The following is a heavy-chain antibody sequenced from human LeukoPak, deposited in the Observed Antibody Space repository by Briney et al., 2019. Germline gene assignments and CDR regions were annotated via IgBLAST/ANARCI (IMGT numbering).Heavy chain of an antibody. CDR3: ARTESKCTSTSCYTEDY. D-gene: IGHD2-2*02. CDR1: GYTFTGYY. V-gene: IGHV1-2*02. J-gene: IGHJ4*02. Sequence: ASVKVSCKASGYTFTGYYMHWVRQAPGQGLEWMGWINPNNGGTNYAQKFQGRVTMTRDTSIGTAYMELSMLRFDDTAVYYCARTESKCTSTSCYTEDYWGQGTLVTVSS. CDR2: INPNNGGT.